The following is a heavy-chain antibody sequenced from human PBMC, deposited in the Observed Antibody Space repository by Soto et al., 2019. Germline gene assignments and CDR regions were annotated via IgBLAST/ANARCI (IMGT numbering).Heavy chain of an antibody. J-gene: IGHJ4*02. CDR3: AKENVGLWGPFDY. D-gene: IGHD3-16*01. V-gene: IGHV3-30*18. Sequence: QVQLVESGGGVVQPGRSLRLSCAASGFTFSSYGMHWVRQAPGKGLEWVAVISYDGSNKYYADSVKGRFTISRDNPRNTLYLQMNGLRAEDTAVYYCAKENVGLWGPFDYWGQGTLVTVSS. CDR1: GFTFSSYG. CDR2: ISYDGSNK.